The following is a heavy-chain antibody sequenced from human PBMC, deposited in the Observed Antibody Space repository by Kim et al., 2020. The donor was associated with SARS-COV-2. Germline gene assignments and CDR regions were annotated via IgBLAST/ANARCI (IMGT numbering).Heavy chain of an antibody. V-gene: IGHV1-24*01. CDR2: FDPEDGET. CDR1: GYTLTELS. Sequence: ASVKVSCKVSGYTLTELSMHWVRQAPGKGLEWMGGFDPEDGETIYAQKFQGRVTMTEDTSTDTAYMELSSLRSEDTAVYYCATVVNHLGDSRHYYYGMDVWGQGTTVTVSS. CDR3: ATVVNHLGDSRHYYYGMDV. D-gene: IGHD4-17*01. J-gene: IGHJ6*02.